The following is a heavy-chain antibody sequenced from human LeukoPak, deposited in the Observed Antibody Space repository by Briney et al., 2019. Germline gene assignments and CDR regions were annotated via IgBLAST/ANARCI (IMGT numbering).Heavy chain of an antibody. V-gene: IGHV4-39*01. D-gene: IGHD6-19*01. J-gene: IGHJ4*02. CDR1: GGSISSSSYY. CDR2: IYYSGST. CDR3: ARHQVRGGWSRGVGFDY. Sequence: PSETLSLTCTVSGGSISSSSYYWGWIRQPPGKGLEWIGSIYYSGSTYYNPSLKSRVTISVDTSKNQFSLKLSSVTAADTAVYYCARHQVRGGWSRGVGFDYWGQGTLVTVSS.